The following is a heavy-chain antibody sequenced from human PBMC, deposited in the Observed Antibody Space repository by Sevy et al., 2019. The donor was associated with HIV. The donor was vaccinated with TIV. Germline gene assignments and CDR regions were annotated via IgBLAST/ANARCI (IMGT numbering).Heavy chain of an antibody. D-gene: IGHD1-26*01. CDR3: ARDGSKRDYYYAMDV. CDR2: IYASGRT. V-gene: IGHV4-61*02. Sequence: SETLSLTCTVSGDSISSGDSFWSWIRQPAGRGLEWIGRIYASGRTIYNPSLKSRLTLSVDTSKHQFSLELTSVTAADTAVYYCARDGSKRDYYYAMDVWGQGTPVTVSS. CDR1: GDSISSGDSF. J-gene: IGHJ6*02.